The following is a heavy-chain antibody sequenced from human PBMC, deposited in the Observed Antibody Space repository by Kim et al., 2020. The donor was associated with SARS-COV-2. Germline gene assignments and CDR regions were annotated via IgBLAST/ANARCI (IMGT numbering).Heavy chain of an antibody. CDR2: IKQDGSEK. CDR1: GFTCSNYW. V-gene: IGHV3-7*01. CDR3: ARDRGGYIPDV. Sequence: GGSLRLSCEASGFTCSNYWMTWVRQAPGKGLEWVANIKQDGSEKYYVDSVKGRFTISRDNAKNSLYLQMNSLRAEDTAVYYCARDRGGYIPDVWGKGTTV. D-gene: IGHD6-13*01. J-gene: IGHJ6*03.